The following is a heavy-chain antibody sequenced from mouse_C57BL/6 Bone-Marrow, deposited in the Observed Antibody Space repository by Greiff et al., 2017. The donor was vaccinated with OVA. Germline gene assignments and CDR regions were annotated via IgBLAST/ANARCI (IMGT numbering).Heavy chain of an antibody. CDR3: AREGLRLTYWYFDV. CDR1: GFTFSDYG. Sequence: EVMLVESGGGLVKPGGSLKLSCAASGFTFSDYGMHWVRQAPEKGLEWVAYISSGSSTIYYADTVKGRFTISRDNAKNTLFLQMTSLRFEDTAMYYCAREGLRLTYWYFDVWGTGTTVTVSS. J-gene: IGHJ1*03. CDR2: ISSGSSTI. V-gene: IGHV5-17*01. D-gene: IGHD2-4*01.